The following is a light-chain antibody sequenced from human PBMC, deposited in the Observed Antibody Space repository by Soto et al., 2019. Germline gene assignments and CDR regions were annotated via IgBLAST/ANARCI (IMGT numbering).Light chain of an antibody. Sequence: DIQMTQSPSSLSASVGDRVTITCRASQSISSYLNWYQQKPGKAPKLLIYAASSLQSGVPSRFSGSGSGTDFTLTISSLQPEDFATYYCQQSYSTPPRWTFGQGTKVDSK. V-gene: IGKV1-39*01. CDR1: QSISSY. CDR3: QQSYSTPPRWT. J-gene: IGKJ1*01. CDR2: AAS.